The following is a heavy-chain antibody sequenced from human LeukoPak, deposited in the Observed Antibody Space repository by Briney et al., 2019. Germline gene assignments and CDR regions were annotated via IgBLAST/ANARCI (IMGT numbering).Heavy chain of an antibody. V-gene: IGHV1-58*01. D-gene: IGHD3-10*01. CDR3: HVLLWFGESARDY. CDR2: IVVGSGNT. J-gene: IGHJ4*02. Sequence: SVKVSCKASGFTFTSSAVQWVRQARGQRLEWIGWIVVGSGNTNYAQKFQERVTISRDIYTSTAYMELSSLRSEDTAVYYCHVLLWFGESARDYWGQGTRVTVSS. CDR1: GFTFTSSA.